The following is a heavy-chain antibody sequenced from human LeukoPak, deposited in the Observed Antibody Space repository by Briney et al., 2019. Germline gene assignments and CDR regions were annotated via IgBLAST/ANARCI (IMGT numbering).Heavy chain of an antibody. J-gene: IGHJ5*02. CDR3: ARIDRYCSGGSCYTAWFDP. CDR1: GFTFDDYG. Sequence: GGSLRLSCAASGFTFDDYGMSWVRQAPGKGLEWVSGINWNGGRAGYADSVKGRFTISRDNAKNSLYLQMNSLRAEDTALYYCARIDRYCSGGSCYTAWFDPWGQGTLVTVSS. CDR2: INWNGGRA. D-gene: IGHD2-15*01. V-gene: IGHV3-20*04.